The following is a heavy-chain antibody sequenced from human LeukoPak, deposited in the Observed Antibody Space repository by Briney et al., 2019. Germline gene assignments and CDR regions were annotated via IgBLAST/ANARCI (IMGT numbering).Heavy chain of an antibody. D-gene: IGHD3-10*01. V-gene: IGHV4-34*01. CDR2: INHSGST. CDR3: ARGYGSGSYWVY. J-gene: IGHJ4*02. Sequence: SETLSLTCAVHGRSFSGYYWSWIRQPPGKGLEWIGEINHSGSTNYNPSLKSRVTISKDTSKNQFSLRLSSVTAADTAVYYCARGYGSGSYWVYWGQGTLVTVSS. CDR1: GRSFSGYY.